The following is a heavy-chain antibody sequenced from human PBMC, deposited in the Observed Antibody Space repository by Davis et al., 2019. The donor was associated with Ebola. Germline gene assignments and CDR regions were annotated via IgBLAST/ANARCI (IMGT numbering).Heavy chain of an antibody. CDR3: ARGRVLD. J-gene: IGHJ4*02. CDR2: IKQDGSEK. CDR1: GFTFSNYW. V-gene: IGHV3-7*01. D-gene: IGHD2-8*01. Sequence: GESLKISCAASGFTFSNYWMHWVRQAPGKGLEWVANIKQDGSEKYYVDSVKGRFTISRDNAKNSLYLQMNSLRAEDTAVYYCARGRVLDWGQGTLVTVSS.